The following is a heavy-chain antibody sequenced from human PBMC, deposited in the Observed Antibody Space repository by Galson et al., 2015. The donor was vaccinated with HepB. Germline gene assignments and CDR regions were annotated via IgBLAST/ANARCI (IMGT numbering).Heavy chain of an antibody. D-gene: IGHD5-12*01. V-gene: IGHV1-69*04. CDR3: ARDGRRVLPRLRDDAFDI. CDR1: GGTFSSYT. Sequence: SVKVSCKASGGTFSSYTISWVRQAPGQGLEWMGRIIPILGIANYAQKFQGRVTITADKSTSTAYMELSSLRSEDTAVYYCARDGRRVLPRLRDDAFDIWGQGTMVTVSS. CDR2: IIPILGIA. J-gene: IGHJ3*02.